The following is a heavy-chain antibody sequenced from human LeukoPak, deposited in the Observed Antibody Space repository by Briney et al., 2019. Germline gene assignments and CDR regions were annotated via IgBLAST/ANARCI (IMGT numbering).Heavy chain of an antibody. V-gene: IGHV3-33*01. CDR3: ARNFYGSDGYYYESVCFDY. Sequence: GRSVRLSCAASGFPFSSSAMHWVRQAPGKGLEWVAVIWYDEDSKYYTDSVKGRFTISRDNSKKTLYLQMDSLRAEDTAVYYCARNFYGSDGYYYESVCFDYWGQGTLVTVSS. CDR2: IWYDEDSK. CDR1: GFPFSSSA. J-gene: IGHJ4*02. D-gene: IGHD3-22*01.